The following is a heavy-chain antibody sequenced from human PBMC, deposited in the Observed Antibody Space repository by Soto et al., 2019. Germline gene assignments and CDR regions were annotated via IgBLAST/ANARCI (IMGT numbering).Heavy chain of an antibody. CDR3: ARTAVGARYFDL. V-gene: IGHV4-59*01. CDR2: IYYTGST. CDR1: GGSISSYY. D-gene: IGHD3-16*01. J-gene: IGHJ2*01. Sequence: QVQLQESGPGLVKPSETLSLTCTVSGGSISSYYWTWIRQPPGKRLEWIAYIYYTGSTNQYPSLKSRVTRALDTSKNQFSLKLSSVTAADTAVYYCARTAVGARYFDLWGRGTLVTVSS.